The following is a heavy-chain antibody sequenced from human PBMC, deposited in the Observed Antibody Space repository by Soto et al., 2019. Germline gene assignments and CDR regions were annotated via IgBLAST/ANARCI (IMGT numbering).Heavy chain of an antibody. CDR2: LSSYTGNI. V-gene: IGHV1-18*01. CDR3: ARDVGHYYDGSGYQMYFDY. J-gene: IGHJ4*02. D-gene: IGHD3-22*01. CDR1: GYTFTNYG. Sequence: QVQLVQSGAEVKKPGASVKVSCKVSGYTFTNYGISWVRQTPGQGLEWMGWLSSYTGNINYAQKLQGRVTMTTDTSTSTAYMELRSLRSDDTAVYYCARDVGHYYDGSGYQMYFDYWGQGTLVTISS.